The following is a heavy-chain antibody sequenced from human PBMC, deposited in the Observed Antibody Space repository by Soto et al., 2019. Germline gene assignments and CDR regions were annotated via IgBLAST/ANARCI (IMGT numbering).Heavy chain of an antibody. V-gene: IGHV4-31*03. J-gene: IGHJ3*02. D-gene: IGHD3-9*01. CDR3: ARAGEIYDILTGYYTGGAFDI. Sequence: SETLSLTCTVSGGSISSGGYYWSWIRQHPGKGLEWIGYIYYSGSTYYNPSLKSRVTISVDTSKNQFSLKLSSVTAADTAVYYCARAGEIYDILTGYYTGGAFDIWGQGTMVT. CDR1: GGSISSGGYY. CDR2: IYYSGST.